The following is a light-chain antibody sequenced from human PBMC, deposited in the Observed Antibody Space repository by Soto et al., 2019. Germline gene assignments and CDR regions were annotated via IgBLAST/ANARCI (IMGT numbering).Light chain of an antibody. CDR2: RDT. CDR3: QSYDSSLSGVV. CDR1: GSNIGIGYD. Sequence: QAVVTQPPSVSGAPGQRVTLSCTGSGSNIGIGYDVHWYQQLPGTAPKLLIYRDTNRPSGVPDRFSGSRSGASASLAITGLQAEDEGDYYCQSYDSSLSGVVFGRGTKVTVL. J-gene: IGLJ2*01. V-gene: IGLV1-40*03.